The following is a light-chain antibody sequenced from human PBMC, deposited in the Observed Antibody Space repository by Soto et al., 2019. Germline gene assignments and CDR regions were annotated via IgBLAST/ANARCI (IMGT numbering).Light chain of an antibody. J-gene: IGLJ1*01. CDR1: SSDIGAYDY. CDR2: EVN. Sequence: QSALTQPASLSGSPGQSITISCTGTSSDIGAYDYVSWFQQHPGKAPKLMISEVNNRPSGVSNRFSGSKSGNTAYLTISGLQAADEADYFCKSYAGSNTYVFGSGTKLTVL. CDR3: KSYAGSNTYV. V-gene: IGLV2-14*01.